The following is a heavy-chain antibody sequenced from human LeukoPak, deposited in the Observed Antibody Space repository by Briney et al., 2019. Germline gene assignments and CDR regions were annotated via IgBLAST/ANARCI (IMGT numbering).Heavy chain of an antibody. Sequence: PGGSLRLSCAASGFTFSNYAMSWVRQAPGKGLEWVSDISRSGGKTYYADSVKGRFTISRDNSKNTLYLQMNSLRAEDTAVYYCAKGYSSSWYRLFDYWGQGTLVTVSS. D-gene: IGHD6-13*01. V-gene: IGHV3-23*01. J-gene: IGHJ4*02. CDR1: GFTFSNYA. CDR2: ISRSGGKT. CDR3: AKGYSSSWYRLFDY.